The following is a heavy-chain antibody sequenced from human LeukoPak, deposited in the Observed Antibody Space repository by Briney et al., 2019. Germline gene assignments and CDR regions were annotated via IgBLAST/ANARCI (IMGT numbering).Heavy chain of an antibody. V-gene: IGHV1-58*02. Sequence: ASGKPACNASAFSPTSFATQWERHAHGQLIEWIGWIVVGSGNTNYAQKFQERVTITRDMSTSTAYMELSSLRSEDTAVYYCAAGSSPYGMDVWGQGTTVTVSS. CDR2: IVVGSGNT. CDR1: AFSPTSFA. CDR3: AAGSSPYGMDV. D-gene: IGHD6-19*01. J-gene: IGHJ6*02.